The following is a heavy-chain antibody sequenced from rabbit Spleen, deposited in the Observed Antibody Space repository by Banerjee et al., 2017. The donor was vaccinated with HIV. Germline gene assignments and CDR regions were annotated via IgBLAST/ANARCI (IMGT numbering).Heavy chain of an antibody. J-gene: IGHJ6*01. CDR2: IYAGSSGST. D-gene: IGHD8-1*01. Sequence: QSLEESGGDLVKPGASLTLTCTASGFSFSSRYYMCWVRQAPGKGLEWIACIYAGSSGSTYSATWAKGRFTISKTSSTTVTLQMTSLTVADTATYFCARDTGSSFSSYGMDLWGPGTLVTVS. CDR3: ARDTGSSFSSYGMDL. CDR1: GFSFSSRYY. V-gene: IGHV1S40*01.